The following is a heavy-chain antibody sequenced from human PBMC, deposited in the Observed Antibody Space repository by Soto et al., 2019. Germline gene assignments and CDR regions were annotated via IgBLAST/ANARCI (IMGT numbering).Heavy chain of an antibody. CDR2: IIPVFGIV. J-gene: IGHJ6*02. V-gene: IGHV1-69*19. CDR3: ATGRIVVVGSRAYYGMDV. Sequence: QLQLAQSGADVKKAGSSVKVSCKASGGTLSNSAFGWVRQAPGQGLEWMGGIIPVFGIVNYAQKFQDRVTITADESTSTAYMELRSLRSEDTAVYFCATGRIVVVGSRAYYGMDVWGQGTTVTV. CDR1: GGTLSNSA. D-gene: IGHD3-22*01.